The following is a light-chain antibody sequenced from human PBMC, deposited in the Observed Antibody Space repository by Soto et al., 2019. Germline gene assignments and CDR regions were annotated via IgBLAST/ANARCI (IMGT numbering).Light chain of an antibody. Sequence: QSALTQPASVSGSPGQSITISCTGTSSDVGGYNYFSWYQQHPGKAPKLMIYDVSNRPSGVSNRFSGSKSGNTASLTLSGLQAEDEADYYCSSYTSSSHVVFGGGTKVTVL. CDR1: SSDVGGYNY. J-gene: IGLJ2*01. CDR3: SSYTSSSHVV. V-gene: IGLV2-14*01. CDR2: DVS.